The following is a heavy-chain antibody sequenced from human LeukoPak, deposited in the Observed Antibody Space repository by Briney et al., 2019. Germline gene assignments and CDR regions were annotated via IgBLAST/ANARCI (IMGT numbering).Heavy chain of an antibody. CDR3: ARVMVRGVIITP. CDR2: INPNSGGT. Sequence: ASVKVSCKASGYTFTGYYMHWVRQAPGQGLEWMGWINPNSGGTNYAQKFQGRVTMTRGTSISTAYMELSRLRSDDTAVYYFARVMVRGVIITPWGQGTLVTVSS. D-gene: IGHD3-10*01. V-gene: IGHV1-2*02. CDR1: GYTFTGYY. J-gene: IGHJ5*02.